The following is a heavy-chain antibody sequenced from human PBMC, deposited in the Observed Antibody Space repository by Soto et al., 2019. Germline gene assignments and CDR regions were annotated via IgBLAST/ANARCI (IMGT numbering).Heavy chain of an antibody. CDR3: ARCFVEPLLEWLLYPFDY. V-gene: IGHV3-21*01. D-gene: IGHD3-3*01. J-gene: IGHJ4*02. Sequence: EVQLVESGGGLVKPGGSLRLSCAASGFTFSSYSMNWVRQAPGKGLEWVSAISSSSSYIYYADSVKGRFTISRDNAKNSLYLQMNSLRAEDTAVYYCARCFVEPLLEWLLYPFDYWGQGTLVTVSS. CDR2: ISSSSSYI. CDR1: GFTFSSYS.